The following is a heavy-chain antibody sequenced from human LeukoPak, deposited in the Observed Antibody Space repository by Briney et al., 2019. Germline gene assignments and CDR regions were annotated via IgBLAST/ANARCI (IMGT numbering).Heavy chain of an antibody. CDR3: ARDKPGIAAPDV. CDR2: MKYDGSVE. J-gene: IGHJ6*04. D-gene: IGHD6-13*01. CDR1: GFTFSSYW. Sequence: GGSLRLSCTASGFTFSSYWMNWVRQAPGKGLEWVARMKYDGSVESYADSVRGRFTISGDSAKNSLYLQMDSLRAEDAAVYYCARDKPGIAAPDVWGKGTTVTVSS. V-gene: IGHV3-7*01.